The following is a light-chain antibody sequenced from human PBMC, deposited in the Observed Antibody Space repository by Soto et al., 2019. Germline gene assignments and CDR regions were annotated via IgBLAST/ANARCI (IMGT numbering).Light chain of an antibody. CDR2: DNG. J-gene: IGLJ2*01. CDR3: GKWDNSLSAV. Sequence: QSVLTQPPSVSAAPGQKVTISCSGSSSNIGSNYVSWYQQLPGAAPKLLIYDNGKRPSGIPDRFSGSQSGTSATLGITGLQTGDEADYYCGKWDNSLSAVFGGGTKLTVL. V-gene: IGLV1-51*01. CDR1: SSNIGSNY.